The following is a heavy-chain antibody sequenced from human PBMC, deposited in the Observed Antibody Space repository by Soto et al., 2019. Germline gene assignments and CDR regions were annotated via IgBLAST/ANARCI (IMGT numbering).Heavy chain of an antibody. CDR3: ARDGYSSGWYYYYGMDV. CDR1: GFTFSSYW. J-gene: IGHJ6*02. D-gene: IGHD6-19*01. CDR2: INSDGSST. V-gene: IGHV3-74*01. Sequence: PGGSLRLSCAASGFTFSSYWMHWVCQAPGKGLVWVSRINSDGSSTSYADSVKGRFTISRDNAKNTLYLQMNSLRAEDTAVYYCARDGYSSGWYYYYGMDVWGQGTTVTVSS.